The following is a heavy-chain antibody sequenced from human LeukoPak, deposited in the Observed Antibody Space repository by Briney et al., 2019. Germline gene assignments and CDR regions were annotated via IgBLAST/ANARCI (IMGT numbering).Heavy chain of an antibody. CDR3: ARGVFIQDY. CDR1: GGSFSGYY. CDR2: INHSGST. D-gene: IGHD2-21*01. J-gene: IGHJ4*02. V-gene: IGHV4-34*01. Sequence: PSETLSLTCAVYGGSFSGYYWSWIRQPPGKGLEWIGEINHSGSTNYNPSLKSRVTISVDTSKNQFSLKLSSVTAADTAVYYCARGVFIQDYWGQGTLVTVSS.